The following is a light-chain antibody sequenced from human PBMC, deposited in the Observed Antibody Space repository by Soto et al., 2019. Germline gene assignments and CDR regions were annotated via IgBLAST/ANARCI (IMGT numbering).Light chain of an antibody. Sequence: QSVLTQPASVSGSPGQSIAISCTGTSGDVGAYNYVSWYQQHPGKAPKLMIYDVSNRPSGVSNRFSGSKSGNTASLTISGLQAEDEADYYCNSYTTSSTYVFGTGTEVTVL. V-gene: IGLV2-14*03. CDR1: SGDVGAYNY. CDR3: NSYTTSSTYV. CDR2: DVS. J-gene: IGLJ1*01.